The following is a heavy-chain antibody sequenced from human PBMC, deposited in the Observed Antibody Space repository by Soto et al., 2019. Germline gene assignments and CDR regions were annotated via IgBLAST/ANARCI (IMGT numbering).Heavy chain of an antibody. D-gene: IGHD2-21*02. V-gene: IGHV2-5*02. CDR2: IYWDDAK. Sequence: QITLKESGPTLVKPTQTLTLTCTFSGFSLSTSGVGVGWIRQPPGKALDWLALIYWDDAKRYSPSLRSRLTISKEPSKTQVVLTMTNMDPVDTATYYCIQSRCGGDCLQSYASHYYYGMDVWGQGTTVTVSS. CDR1: GFSLSTSGVG. CDR3: IQSRCGGDCLQSYASHYYYGMDV. J-gene: IGHJ6*02.